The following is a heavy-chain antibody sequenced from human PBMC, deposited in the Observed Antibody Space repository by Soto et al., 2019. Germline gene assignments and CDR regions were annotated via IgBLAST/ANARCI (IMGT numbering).Heavy chain of an antibody. D-gene: IGHD3-16*01. CDR1: GFAISRSA. V-gene: IGHV3-23*01. J-gene: IGHJ5*01. CDR2: VTGSGSKI. CDR3: AEDSLYSDGLYLMDA. Sequence: GTLSLSCSASGFAISRSAIDWSRNNPRPGLERASSVTGSGSKIYCADSVKGRFTISKDNTKNTLYLQMSSLREGAAAPYYWAEDSLYSDGLYLMDAWGQGTMVTVSS.